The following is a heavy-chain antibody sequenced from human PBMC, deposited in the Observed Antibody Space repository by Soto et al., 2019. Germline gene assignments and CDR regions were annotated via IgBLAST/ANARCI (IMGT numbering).Heavy chain of an antibody. Sequence: GGSLRLSCAASGFTFSSYAMSWVRQAPGKGLEWVSAISGSGGSTYYADSVKGRFTISRDNSKNTLYLQMNSLRAEDTAVYYCAKVPALVSFGGVIVPSYFDYWGQGTLVTVSS. V-gene: IGHV3-23*01. CDR3: AKVPALVSFGGVIVPSYFDY. D-gene: IGHD3-16*02. J-gene: IGHJ4*02. CDR1: GFTFSSYA. CDR2: ISGSGGST.